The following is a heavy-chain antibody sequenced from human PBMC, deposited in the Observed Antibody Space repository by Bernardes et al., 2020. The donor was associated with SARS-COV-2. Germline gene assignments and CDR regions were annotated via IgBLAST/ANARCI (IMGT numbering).Heavy chain of an antibody. CDR3: ARDHPSRPRAFDI. J-gene: IGHJ3*02. CDR2: TYYRSKWYN. CDR1: GDSVSSNSAA. V-gene: IGHV6-1*01. Sequence: SQTLSLTCAISGDSVSSNSAAWSWIRQSPSRGLEWLGRTYYRSKWYNDYAVSVKSRITINPDTSKNQFSLQLNSVTPEDTAVYYCARDHPSRPRAFDIWGQGTMLTVSS.